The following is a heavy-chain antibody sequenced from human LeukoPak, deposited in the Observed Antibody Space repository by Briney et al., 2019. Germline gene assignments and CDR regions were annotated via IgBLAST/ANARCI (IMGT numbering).Heavy chain of an antibody. CDR3: ARVEQLVYDY. CDR2: IYYSGST. Sequence: SETLSLTCTVSGGSISSSSYYWGWIRQPPGKGLEWIGSIYYSGSTYYNPSLKSRVTISVDTSKNQFSLKLSSVTAADTAVYYCARVEQLVYDYWGQGTLVTVSS. CDR1: GGSISSSSYY. D-gene: IGHD6-6*01. V-gene: IGHV4-39*01. J-gene: IGHJ4*02.